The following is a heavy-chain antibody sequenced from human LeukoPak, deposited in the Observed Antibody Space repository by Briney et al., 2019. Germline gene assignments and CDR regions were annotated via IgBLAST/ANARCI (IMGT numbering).Heavy chain of an antibody. D-gene: IGHD1-26*01. CDR3: ARENAAGSYST. Sequence: PGGSLRLSCAASGFTFSSYAMHWVRQAPGKGLEWVAVIPYDGSNKYYADSVKGRFTISRDNSKNTLYLQMNSLRAEDTAVYYCARENAAGSYSTWGQGTLVTVSS. J-gene: IGHJ5*02. CDR2: IPYDGSNK. V-gene: IGHV3-30-3*01. CDR1: GFTFSSYA.